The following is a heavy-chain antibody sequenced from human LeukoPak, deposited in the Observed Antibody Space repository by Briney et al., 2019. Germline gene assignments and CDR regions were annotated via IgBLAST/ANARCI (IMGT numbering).Heavy chain of an antibody. V-gene: IGHV3-23*01. CDR3: AKGPYSESYSDY. J-gene: IGHJ4*02. CDR1: GFTFSSYA. CDR2: ISGSGACT. Sequence: GGSLRLSCAASGFTFSSYAMSWVRQAPGKGLEWVSTISGSGACTYYADSVKGRFTISRDNSKNTLYLQMNSLRAEDTAIYYCAKGPYSESYSDYWGQGTLVTVSS. D-gene: IGHD1-26*01.